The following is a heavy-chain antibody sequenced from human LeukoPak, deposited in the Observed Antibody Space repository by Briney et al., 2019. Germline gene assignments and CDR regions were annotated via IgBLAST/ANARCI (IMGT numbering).Heavy chain of an antibody. D-gene: IGHD5-24*01. J-gene: IGHJ4*02. CDR2: IIPIFGTA. Sequence: ASVKVSCKASGDTFSSYAISWVRQAPGQGLEWMGRIIPIFGTANYAQKFQGRVTITTDESTSTAYMELSSLKSEDTAVYYCARTRDGYNFLGYYFDYWGQGTLVTVSS. V-gene: IGHV1-69*05. CDR1: GDTFSSYA. CDR3: ARTRDGYNFLGYYFDY.